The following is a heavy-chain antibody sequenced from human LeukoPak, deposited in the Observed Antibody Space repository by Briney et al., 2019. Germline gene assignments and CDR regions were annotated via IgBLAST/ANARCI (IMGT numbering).Heavy chain of an antibody. D-gene: IGHD2-2*01. V-gene: IGHV1-2*02. CDR2: INPNSGDT. J-gene: IGHJ4*02. CDR3: ARVGQPTDFVVVPSARSDLGMFDY. CDR1: GYTFTGYY. Sequence: AASVKVSCKASGYTFTGYYMHWVRQAPGQGLEWMGWINPNSGDTKSAQKFQGRVTLTRDTSISTAYMELTSLRADDTALYYCARVGQPTDFVVVPSARSDLGMFDYWGQGSLVTVSS.